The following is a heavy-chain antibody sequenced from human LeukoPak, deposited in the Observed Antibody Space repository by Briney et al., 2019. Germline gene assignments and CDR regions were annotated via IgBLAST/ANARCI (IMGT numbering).Heavy chain of an antibody. D-gene: IGHD6-19*01. CDR1: GDSISSSRYY. Sequence: PSETLSLTCTVSGDSISSSRYYWGWIRQAPGKGLEWIGSIYYSGVTYYNPSLKSRVIISVDTSKNQFSLKLSSVTAADTAIYYCARDGRAGSLFAYWGQGTLVTVSS. J-gene: IGHJ4*02. CDR2: IYYSGVT. V-gene: IGHV4-39*07. CDR3: ARDGRAGSLFAY.